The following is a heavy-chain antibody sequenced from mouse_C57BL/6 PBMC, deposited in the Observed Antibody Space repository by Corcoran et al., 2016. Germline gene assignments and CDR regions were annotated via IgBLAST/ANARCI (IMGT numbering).Heavy chain of an antibody. Sequence: DVQLQESGPGLVKPSQSLSLTCSVTGYSITSGYYWNWIRQFPGNKLEWMGYISYDGSNNYNPSLKNRISITRDTSKNQFFLKLNSVTTEDTATYYCARNYYGSREDWYFDVWGTGTTVTISS. V-gene: IGHV3-6*01. J-gene: IGHJ1*03. CDR2: ISYDGSN. CDR1: GYSITSGYY. D-gene: IGHD1-1*01. CDR3: ARNYYGSREDWYFDV.